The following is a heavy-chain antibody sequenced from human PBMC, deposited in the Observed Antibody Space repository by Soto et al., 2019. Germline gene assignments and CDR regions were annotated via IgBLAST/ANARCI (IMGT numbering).Heavy chain of an antibody. CDR2: TSAYNGNR. CDR1: GYTFSSYG. J-gene: IGHJ5*02. CDR3: ARSSSCGGGSCNRDNWFDP. V-gene: IGHV1-18*01. Sequence: QVQLVQSGAEVKKPGASVKVSCKGSGYTFSSYGITWVRQVPGQGLEWMGWTSAYNGNRNYAQNLQGRVIMTTDTSTSTAYMELRGLRSDDTAVYFCARSSSCGGGSCNRDNWFDPWGQGTLVTVSS. D-gene: IGHD2-15*01.